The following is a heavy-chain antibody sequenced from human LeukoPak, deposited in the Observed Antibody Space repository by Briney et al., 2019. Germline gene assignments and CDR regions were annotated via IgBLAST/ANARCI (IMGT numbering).Heavy chain of an antibody. V-gene: IGHV4-4*07. J-gene: IGHJ3*02. Sequence: SETLSLTCTVSGGSISSYYWSWIRQPAGKGLEWIGRIYTSGSTNYNPSPKSRVTMSVDTSKNQFSLKLSSVTAADTAVYYCARVGRHRHYYGSGSYDIWGQGTMVTVSS. CDR1: GGSISSYY. D-gene: IGHD3-10*01. CDR2: IYTSGST. CDR3: ARVGRHRHYYGSGSYDI.